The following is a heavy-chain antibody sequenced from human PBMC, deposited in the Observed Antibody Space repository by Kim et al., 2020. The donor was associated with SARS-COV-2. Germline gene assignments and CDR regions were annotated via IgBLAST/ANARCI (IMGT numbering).Heavy chain of an antibody. CDR1: GGSISSYY. CDR3: ARHWRNYDILTGYHAHWYFDL. D-gene: IGHD3-9*01. J-gene: IGHJ2*01. V-gene: IGHV4-59*08. CDR2: IYYSGST. Sequence: SETLSLTCTVSGGSISSYYWSWIRQPPGKGLEWIGYIYYSGSTNYNPSLKSRVTISVDTSKNQFSLKLSSVTAADTAVYYGARHWRNYDILTGYHAHWYFDLWGRGTLVTVSS.